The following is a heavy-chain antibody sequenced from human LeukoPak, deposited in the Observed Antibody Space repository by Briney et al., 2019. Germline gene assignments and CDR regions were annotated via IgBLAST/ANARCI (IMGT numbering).Heavy chain of an antibody. D-gene: IGHD2-15*01. CDR3: AREGVGDIPRKLDY. CDR2: INAYNGNT. CDR1: GYTFTSYG. Sequence: ASVKVSCKPSGYTFTSYGISWVRPAPEQGREWMGWINAYNGNTNYTQKLQGTDTMTTDTSTSTAYMWQWSARSDNTAVYYSAREGVGDIPRKLDYWGQGTLVTVSS. V-gene: IGHV1-18*01. J-gene: IGHJ4*02.